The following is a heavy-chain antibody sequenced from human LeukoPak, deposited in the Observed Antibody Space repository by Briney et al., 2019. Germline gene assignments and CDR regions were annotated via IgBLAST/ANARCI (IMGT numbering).Heavy chain of an antibody. Sequence: GRSLRLSCAASGFSFSSYAMHWVRQAQRQGLDWVAVISYDGSNKYYADSVKGRFTISRDKSKNTLYLQMNSLRAEDTAVYYCAREIRDSSGYYYDMDVWGQGTTVTASS. CDR2: ISYDGSNK. D-gene: IGHD3-22*01. CDR1: GFSFSSYA. V-gene: IGHV3-30-3*01. J-gene: IGHJ6*02. CDR3: AREIRDSSGYYYDMDV.